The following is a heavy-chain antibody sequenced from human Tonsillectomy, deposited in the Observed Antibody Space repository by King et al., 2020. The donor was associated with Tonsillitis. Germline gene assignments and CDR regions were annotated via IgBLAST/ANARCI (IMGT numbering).Heavy chain of an antibody. CDR1: GFTINNYA. J-gene: IGHJ5*02. V-gene: IGHV3-30*04. D-gene: IGHD6-13*01. Sequence: VQLVESGGGVVQPGRSLRLSCAASGFTINNYAMNWVRQAPGKGLEWVAVISYDGKAKSYAKSVKGRFTISRDNSENTIYLQMNSLRPEDTAVYYCARGVGPGVAAAGTRDPWGQGTLVTVSS. CDR3: ARGVGPGVAAAGTRDP. CDR2: ISYDGKAK.